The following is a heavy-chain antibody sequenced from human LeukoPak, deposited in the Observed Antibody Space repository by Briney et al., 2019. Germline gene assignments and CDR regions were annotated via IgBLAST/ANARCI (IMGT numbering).Heavy chain of an antibody. Sequence: GGSLRLSCAASGFKFNIFAMSWVRQAPGKGLEWVSSISGYGDTTYYADSVKGRFTLSRDNSKGTLDLQMFSLRAEDTAVYYCARDRGPFVVIDNNWFDPWGQGTLVTVSS. CDR2: ISGYGDTT. D-gene: IGHD2-21*01. V-gene: IGHV3-23*01. CDR3: ARDRGPFVVIDNNWFDP. CDR1: GFKFNIFA. J-gene: IGHJ5*02.